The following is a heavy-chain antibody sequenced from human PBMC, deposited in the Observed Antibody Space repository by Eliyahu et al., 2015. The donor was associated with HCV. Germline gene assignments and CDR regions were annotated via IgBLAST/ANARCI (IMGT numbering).Heavy chain of an antibody. V-gene: IGHV3-33*01. Sequence: QVQLVESGGGVVXXGKSLXLSCXASGFRLSNXGXXWXRQAPGKGVEWVAMMWFDGKNEHYADSVKGRFILSRDNSKNTLFLQMNSLRGEDTAIYFCARDQGDSMVPIHGLDVWGQGTTVTVSS. CDR3: ARDQGDSMVPIHGLDV. D-gene: IGHD3-22*01. J-gene: IGHJ6*02. CDR1: GFRLSNXG. CDR2: MWFDGKNE.